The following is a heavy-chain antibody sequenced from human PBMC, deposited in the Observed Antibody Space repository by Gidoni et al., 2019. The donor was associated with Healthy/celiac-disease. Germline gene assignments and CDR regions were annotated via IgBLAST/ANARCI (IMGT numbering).Heavy chain of an antibody. J-gene: IGHJ2*01. V-gene: IGHV3-21*01. D-gene: IGHD2-21*02. CDR1: GFPFSSYS. Sequence: EVQLVESGGGLVKPGGSLRLSCAASGFPFSSYSMNWVRQAPGKGLEWVSSISSSSSYIYYADSVKGRFTISRDNAKNSLYLQMNSLRAEDTAVYYCARGVVTGGFDLWGRGTLVTVSS. CDR3: ARGVVTGGFDL. CDR2: ISSSSSYI.